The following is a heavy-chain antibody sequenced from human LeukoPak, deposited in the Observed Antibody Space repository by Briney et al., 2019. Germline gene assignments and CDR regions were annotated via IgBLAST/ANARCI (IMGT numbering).Heavy chain of an antibody. Sequence: SQTLSLTCAVSGGSISGGGYSWSWIRQPPGKGLEWIGYIYHSGSTYYNPSLKSRVTISVDRSKNQFSLKLSSVTAADTAVYYCARAPLDYYDSSGAFDYWGQGTLVTVSS. CDR3: ARAPLDYYDSSGAFDY. CDR2: IYHSGST. CDR1: GGSISGGGYS. V-gene: IGHV4-30-2*01. D-gene: IGHD3-22*01. J-gene: IGHJ4*02.